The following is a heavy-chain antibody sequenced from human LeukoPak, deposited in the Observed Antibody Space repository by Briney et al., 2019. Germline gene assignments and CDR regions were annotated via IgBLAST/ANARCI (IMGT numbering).Heavy chain of an antibody. CDR1: GGTFSSYA. D-gene: IGHD4-17*01. CDR3: ARALENDYGDSTIDY. CDR2: IIPILGIA. Sequence: ASVKVSCKASGGTFSSYAISWVRQAPGQGLEWMGRIIPILGIANYAQKFQGRVTITADKSTSTAYMELSSLRSEDTAVYYCARALENDYGDSTIDYWGQGTLVTVSS. J-gene: IGHJ4*02. V-gene: IGHV1-69*04.